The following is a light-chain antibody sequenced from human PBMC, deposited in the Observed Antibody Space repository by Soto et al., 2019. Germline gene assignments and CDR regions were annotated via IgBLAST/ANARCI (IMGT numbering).Light chain of an antibody. V-gene: IGKV1-5*03. CDR3: QQYSGYSGLT. CDR2: KAS. J-gene: IGKJ4*01. CDR1: ESISDW. Sequence: DIQMTQSPSTLSASVGDRVTITCRASESISDWLAWYQQKPGKAPKLLIYKASTLVNGVPSRFSGTGCETEFTLTLTSLQPDDSATYYCQQYSGYSGLTFGGGTQVVIK.